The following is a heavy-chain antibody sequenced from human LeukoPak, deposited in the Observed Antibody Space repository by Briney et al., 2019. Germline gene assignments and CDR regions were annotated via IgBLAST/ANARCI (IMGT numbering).Heavy chain of an antibody. J-gene: IGHJ4*02. D-gene: IGHD3-3*01. CDR2: ISYDGSNK. Sequence: GRSLRLSCAASGFTFSGYGMHWVRQAPGKGLEWVAVISYDGSNKYYADSVKGRFTISRDNSKNTLNLQMVSLRAEDTAVYYCAKGKFYGFWKAPLVYWGQGTLVTVSS. CDR1: GFTFSGYG. V-gene: IGHV3-30*18. CDR3: AKGKFYGFWKAPLVY.